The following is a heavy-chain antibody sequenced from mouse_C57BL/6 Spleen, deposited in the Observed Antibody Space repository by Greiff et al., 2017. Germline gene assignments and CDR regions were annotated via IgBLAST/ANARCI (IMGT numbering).Heavy chain of an antibody. V-gene: IGHV5-17*01. J-gene: IGHJ1*03. D-gene: IGHD1-1*01. Sequence: EVQVVESGGGLVKPGGSLKLSCAASGFTFSDYGMHWVRQAPEKGLEWVAYISSGSSTIYYADTVKGRFTITRDDAKNTLFQQMTSLRSEDTAMYYCARPPYYYGSSYGYFDVWGTGTTVTVSS. CDR1: GFTFSDYG. CDR3: ARPPYYYGSSYGYFDV. CDR2: ISSGSSTI.